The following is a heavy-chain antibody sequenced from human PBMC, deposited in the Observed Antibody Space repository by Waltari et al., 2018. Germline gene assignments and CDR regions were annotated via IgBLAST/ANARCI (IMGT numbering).Heavy chain of an antibody. Sequence: EVELVESGGGLVQPGGSLRPSCAASGLTVSANYMSWVRQAPGKGLEWVSVLYSDERTYYADSVKGRFTISRHNSRNILYFQMNRLRIEDTAVYYCARGVAGGFDIWGQGTRVTVSS. J-gene: IGHJ3*02. CDR1: GLTVSANY. CDR3: ARGVAGGFDI. V-gene: IGHV3-53*04. CDR2: LYSDERT. D-gene: IGHD6-19*01.